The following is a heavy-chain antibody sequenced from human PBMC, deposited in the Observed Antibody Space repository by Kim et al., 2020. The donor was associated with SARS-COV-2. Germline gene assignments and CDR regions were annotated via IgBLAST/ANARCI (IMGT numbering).Heavy chain of an antibody. D-gene: IGHD1-26*01. CDR2: INHSGST. Sequence: SETLSLTCAVYGGSFSGYYWSWIRQPPGKGLEWIGEINHSGSTNYNPSLKSRVTISVDTSKNQFSLKLSSVTAADTAVYYCARERELLWTFDYWGQGTLV. J-gene: IGHJ4*02. CDR3: ARERELLWTFDY. V-gene: IGHV4-34*01. CDR1: GGSFSGYY.